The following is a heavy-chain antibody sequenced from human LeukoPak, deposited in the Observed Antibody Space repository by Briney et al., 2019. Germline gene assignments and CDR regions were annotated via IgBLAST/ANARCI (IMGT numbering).Heavy chain of an antibody. Sequence: PGGSLRLSCAASGFTFNNYGMNWVRQVPGKGLEWVSGTGGSTSYADSVKGRFTISRDNSKNTLYLQMNSLRAEDTAVYYCAREGREWLSVGIDYWGRGTLVTVSS. D-gene: IGHD6-19*01. CDR1: GFTFNNYG. CDR2: TGGST. V-gene: IGHV3-20*04. J-gene: IGHJ4*02. CDR3: AREGREWLSVGIDY.